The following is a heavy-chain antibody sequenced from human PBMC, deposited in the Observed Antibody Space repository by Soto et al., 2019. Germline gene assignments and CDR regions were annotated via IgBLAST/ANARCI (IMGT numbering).Heavy chain of an antibody. D-gene: IGHD6-13*01. CDR2: ISYDGRNK. CDR1: GFTFSSYG. Sequence: QVQLVESGGGVVQPGRSLRLSCAASGFTFSSYGMHWVRQAPGKGLEWVAVISYDGRNKYYADSVKGRFTISRDNSKNTLYLQMNSLRAEDTAVYYCAKDQRYSMSWYPGNSYYYGMDVWGQGTTVTVSS. CDR3: AKDQRYSMSWYPGNSYYYGMDV. J-gene: IGHJ6*02. V-gene: IGHV3-30*18.